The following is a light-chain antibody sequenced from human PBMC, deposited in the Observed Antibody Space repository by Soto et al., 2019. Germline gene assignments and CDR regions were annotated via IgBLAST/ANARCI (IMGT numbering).Light chain of an antibody. CDR2: AAS. J-gene: IGKJ5*01. CDR1: QSVSSN. V-gene: IGKV3-15*01. Sequence: EIVMTQSPATLSVSPGERATLSCRASQSVSSNLAWYQQKPGQAPRLLIYAASTRATGVPARFSGSGSGTEFTLTISSLQSEDFAVYYCQQYNNWPITFGQGTRLDIK. CDR3: QQYNNWPIT.